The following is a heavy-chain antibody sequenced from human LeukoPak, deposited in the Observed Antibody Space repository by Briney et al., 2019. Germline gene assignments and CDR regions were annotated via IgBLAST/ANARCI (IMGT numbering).Heavy chain of an antibody. CDR2: IRYDGSEK. CDR1: GFTFSSNS. J-gene: IGHJ4*02. Sequence: GGSLRLSCESSGFTFSSNSMHWVRQAPGKGLEWVAFIRYDGSEKYYADSVKGRFTISRDNSKHTLYLQMGSLRTEDMAVYYCARAATVTAESAFRYWGQGTLVTVSS. D-gene: IGHD4-17*01. CDR3: ARAATVTAESAFRY. V-gene: IGHV3-30*02.